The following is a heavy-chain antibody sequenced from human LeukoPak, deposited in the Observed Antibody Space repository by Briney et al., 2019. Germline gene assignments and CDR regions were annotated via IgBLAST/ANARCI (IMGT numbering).Heavy chain of an antibody. CDR3: ARGSISSSWYGNNWFDP. Sequence: ASVKVSCKASGYTFTSYYMHWVRQAPGQGLEWMGIINPSGGSTSYAQKFQGRVTMTRDMSTSTVYMELSSLRSEDTAVYYCARGSISSSWYGNNWFDPWGQGTLVTVSS. CDR2: INPSGGST. J-gene: IGHJ5*02. V-gene: IGHV1-46*01. CDR1: GYTFTSYY. D-gene: IGHD6-13*01.